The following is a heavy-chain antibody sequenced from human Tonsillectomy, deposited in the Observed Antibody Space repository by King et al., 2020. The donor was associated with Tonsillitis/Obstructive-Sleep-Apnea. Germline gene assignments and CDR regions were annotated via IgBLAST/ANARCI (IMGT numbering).Heavy chain of an antibody. Sequence: QLVQSGAEVKKPGSSVKLSCKASGGTFSSYDISWVRQAPGQGLEWMGGIIPIFGTANYAQKFQGRVTITADESTSTAYMELSSLRSEDTAVYYCARSVATIAYYYYHYMDVWGKGTTVTVSS. CDR1: GGTFSSYD. V-gene: IGHV1-69*01. CDR3: ARSVATIAYYYYHYMDV. J-gene: IGHJ6*03. D-gene: IGHD5-12*01. CDR2: IIPIFGTA.